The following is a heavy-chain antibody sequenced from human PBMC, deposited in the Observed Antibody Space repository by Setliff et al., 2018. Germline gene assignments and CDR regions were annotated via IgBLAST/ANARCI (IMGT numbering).Heavy chain of an antibody. V-gene: IGHV4-61*09. CDR1: GASISSGNDF. CDR2: IYTNGGT. Sequence: SETLSLTCSVSGASISSGNDFWNWIRQPAGKGLEWIGNIYTNGGTDYSPSLRSRVTISLGTSKNQFSLQLTFVTAADTAIYYCARSDDNFQYPDYWGQGTLVTVS. D-gene: IGHD1-1*01. J-gene: IGHJ4*01. CDR3: ARSDDNFQYPDY.